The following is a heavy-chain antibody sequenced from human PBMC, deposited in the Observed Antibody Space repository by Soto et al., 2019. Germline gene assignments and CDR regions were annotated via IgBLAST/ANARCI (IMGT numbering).Heavy chain of an antibody. V-gene: IGHV3-33*01. D-gene: IGHD6-19*01. CDR2: IWYDGNTK. CDR1: GFTFNSYG. J-gene: IGHJ6*02. CDR3: ARPLVAPVAGPYYYGMDV. Sequence: GSLRLSCTASGFTFNSYGFNWVRPAPGKGLEWVAVIWYDGNTKYYADSVKGRFTISRDNLRSTVYLQMNSLTAEDTAVYYCARPLVAPVAGPYYYGMDVWGQGTTVTVSS.